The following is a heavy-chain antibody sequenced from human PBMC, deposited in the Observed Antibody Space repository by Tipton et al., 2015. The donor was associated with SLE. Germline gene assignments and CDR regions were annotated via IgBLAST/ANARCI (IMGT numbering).Heavy chain of an antibody. CDR3: AREGVYSNYMDV. Sequence: TLSLTCTVSGGSISSGSYYWSWIRQPAGKGLEWIGEINHSGSTNYNPSLKSRVTISVDTSKNQFSLKLSSVTAADTAVYYCAREGVYSNYMDVWGKGTTVTVSS. J-gene: IGHJ6*03. D-gene: IGHD6-6*01. CDR1: GGSISSGSYY. CDR2: INHSGST. V-gene: IGHV4-61*09.